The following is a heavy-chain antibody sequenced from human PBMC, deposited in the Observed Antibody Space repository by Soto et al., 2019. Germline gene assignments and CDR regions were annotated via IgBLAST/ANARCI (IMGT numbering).Heavy chain of an antibody. CDR2: IDPSDSYT. CDR1: GYSFTSYW. J-gene: IGHJ4*02. CDR3: ARHSGNYYDSNGYLYY. D-gene: IGHD3-22*01. V-gene: IGHV5-10-1*01. Sequence: PGESLKISCKGSGYSFTSYWISWVRQMPGKGLEWMGRIDPSDSYTNYSPSFQGHVTISADKSISTAYLQWSSLKASDTAVYYCARHSGNYYDSNGYLYYWGRGTLVTVSS.